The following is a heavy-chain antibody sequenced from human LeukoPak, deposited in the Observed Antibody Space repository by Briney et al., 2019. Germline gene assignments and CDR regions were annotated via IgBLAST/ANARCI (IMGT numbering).Heavy chain of an antibody. D-gene: IGHD1-26*01. CDR2: IYPGDSET. V-gene: IGHV5-51*01. J-gene: IGHJ4*02. CDR1: GYGFTTYW. Sequence: GESLKISCKIGGYGFTTYWIGWVRLMSGEGLEWMGIIYPGDSETRYSPSFQGQVTMSVDKSISTAYLQWSSLKPSDTAMYYCARLSGRDFDFWGQGTLVTVSS. CDR3: ARLSGRDFDF.